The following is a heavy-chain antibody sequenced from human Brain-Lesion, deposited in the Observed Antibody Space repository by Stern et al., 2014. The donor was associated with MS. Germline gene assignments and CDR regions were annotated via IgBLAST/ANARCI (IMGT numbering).Heavy chain of an antibody. V-gene: IGHV3-7*01. J-gene: IGHJ5*02. CDR1: GFTFSDYW. Sequence: EVQLEESGGDLVQPGGSLRLSCVASGFTFSDYWLTWVRQAPGKGLQWVANINQDGSDKNYVDSVKGRFTISRDNAKNSLYLQMNQLRVDGTAVYYCARIDRGNYDFWSGYYDYWFDPLGQGTLGTVSS. D-gene: IGHD3-3*01. CDR3: ARIDRGNYDFWSGYYDYWFDP. CDR2: INQDGSDK.